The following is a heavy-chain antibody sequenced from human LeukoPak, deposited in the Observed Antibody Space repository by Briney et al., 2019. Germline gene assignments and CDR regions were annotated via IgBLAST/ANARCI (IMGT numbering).Heavy chain of an antibody. Sequence: ASVKVSCKASGYTFTSYAMHWVRQAPGQRLEWMGWINAGNGNTKYSQKFQGRVTITRDTSASTAYMELSSLRSGDTAVYYCARSAGYSSGWYIGWFDPWGQGTLVTVSS. D-gene: IGHD6-19*01. J-gene: IGHJ5*02. CDR1: GYTFTSYA. V-gene: IGHV1-3*01. CDR2: INAGNGNT. CDR3: ARSAGYSSGWYIGWFDP.